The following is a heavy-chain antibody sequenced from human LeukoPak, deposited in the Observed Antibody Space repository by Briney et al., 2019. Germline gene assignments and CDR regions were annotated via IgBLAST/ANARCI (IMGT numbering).Heavy chain of an antibody. D-gene: IGHD2-21*01. Sequence: ASVKVSCKASGYTFTGYYMHWLRQAPGQGLEWMGWINPNSGGTNYAQKFQGRVTMTRDTSISTAYMELSRLRSDDTAVYYCARGRGAYCGGDCYSLDAFDIWGQGTMVTVSS. J-gene: IGHJ3*02. CDR3: ARGRGAYCGGDCYSLDAFDI. CDR1: GYTFTGYY. V-gene: IGHV1-2*02. CDR2: INPNSGGT.